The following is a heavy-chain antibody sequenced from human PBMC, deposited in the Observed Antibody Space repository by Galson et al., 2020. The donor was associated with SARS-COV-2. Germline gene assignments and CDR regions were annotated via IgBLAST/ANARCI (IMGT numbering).Heavy chain of an antibody. CDR2: ISYDGSNK. V-gene: IGHV3-30*18. CDR3: AKGLYGCYVTPLDY. D-gene: IGHD5-12*01. CDR1: GFTFSSYG. Sequence: SLKLHCAASGFTFSSYGMHWVRQAPGQGLEWVAVISYDGSNKYYADSVKDRFTISRDNSKNTLYLQMTSLRAEDTAVYYCAKGLYGCYVTPLDYWGQGTLVTVSS. J-gene: IGHJ4*02.